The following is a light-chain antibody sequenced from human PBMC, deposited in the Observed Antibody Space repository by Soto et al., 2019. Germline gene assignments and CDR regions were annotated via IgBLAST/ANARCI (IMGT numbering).Light chain of an antibody. CDR3: QKYNSAPRI. Sequence: DIQMTQSPSSLSASVGDRITISCRASQDISNYLAWYQQKPGKVPKVLIYGASTLESGVPSRFSGSGSGTDFTLTIDSLQPEDVATYYCQKYNSAPRIFGQGTKVDIK. V-gene: IGKV1-27*01. CDR2: GAS. CDR1: QDISNY. J-gene: IGKJ1*01.